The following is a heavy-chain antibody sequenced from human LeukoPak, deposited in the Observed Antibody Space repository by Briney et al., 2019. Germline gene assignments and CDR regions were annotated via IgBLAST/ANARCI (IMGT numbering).Heavy chain of an antibody. D-gene: IGHD1-26*01. Sequence: ASVKVSCKASGYIFTDYGISWVRQAPGQGLEWMGWIGTYDGDTNFARRVEGRVTLTIDISTNTVYMELRGLRSDDTAMYYCARDYEGATRRDLFDPWGQGTLVTVSS. V-gene: IGHV1-18*01. J-gene: IGHJ5*02. CDR3: ARDYEGATRRDLFDP. CDR2: IGTYDGDT. CDR1: GYIFTDYG.